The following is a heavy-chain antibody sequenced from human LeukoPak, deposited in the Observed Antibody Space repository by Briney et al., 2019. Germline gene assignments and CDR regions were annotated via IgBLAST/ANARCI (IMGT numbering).Heavy chain of an antibody. V-gene: IGHV3-7*01. CDR3: AGDDYGDPIDY. J-gene: IGHJ4*02. Sequence: GGSLRLSCAASGFTFSRYWMSWARQAPGKGLEWVANINQDGSEKYYVDSVKGRFTISRDNAKNSLYLQMNSLRAEDTAVYYCAGDDYGDPIDYWGQGTLVTVSS. CDR2: INQDGSEK. D-gene: IGHD4-17*01. CDR1: GFTFSRYW.